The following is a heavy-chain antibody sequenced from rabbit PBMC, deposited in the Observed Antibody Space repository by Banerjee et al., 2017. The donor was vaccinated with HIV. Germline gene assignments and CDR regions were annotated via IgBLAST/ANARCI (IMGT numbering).Heavy chain of an antibody. Sequence: QSLEESGGDLVKPGASLTLTCTASGFSFSISYWICWVRQAPGKGLEWIACISAGSSGTTYYASWAKGRFTISKTSSTTVTLQMTSLTAADTATYFCARSSYVGSSWLDLWGPGTLVTVS. J-gene: IGHJ5*01. CDR1: GFSFSISYW. D-gene: IGHD4-2*01. CDR3: ARSSYVGSSWLDL. V-gene: IGHV1S40*01. CDR2: ISAGSSGTT.